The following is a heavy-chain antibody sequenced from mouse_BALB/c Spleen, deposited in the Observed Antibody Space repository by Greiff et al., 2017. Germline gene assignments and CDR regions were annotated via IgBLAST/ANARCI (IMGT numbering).Heavy chain of an antibody. CDR2: ISTYYGDA. CDR3: ARGNPRYFDV. V-gene: IGHV1S137*01. CDR1: GYTFTDYA. Sequence: VKLQQSGAELVRPGVSVKISCKGSGYTFTDYAMHWVKQSHAKSLEWIGVISTYYGDASYNQKFKGKATMTVDKSSSTAYMELARLTSEDSAIYYCARGNPRYFDVWGAGTTVTVSS. D-gene: IGHD2-1*01. J-gene: IGHJ1*01.